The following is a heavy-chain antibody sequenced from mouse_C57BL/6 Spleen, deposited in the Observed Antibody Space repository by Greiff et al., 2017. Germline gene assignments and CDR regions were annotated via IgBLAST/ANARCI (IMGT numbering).Heavy chain of an antibody. V-gene: IGHV14-2*01. Sequence: VQLKESGAELVKPGASVKLSCTASGFNIKDYYMHWVKQRTEQGLEWIGRIDPEDGETKYAPKFQGKATITADTSSNTAYLQLSSLTSEDTAVYYCARSYYGNYEDYYFDYWGQGTTLTVSS. D-gene: IGHD2-10*01. CDR2: IDPEDGET. CDR1: GFNIKDYY. J-gene: IGHJ2*01. CDR3: ARSYYGNYEDYYFDY.